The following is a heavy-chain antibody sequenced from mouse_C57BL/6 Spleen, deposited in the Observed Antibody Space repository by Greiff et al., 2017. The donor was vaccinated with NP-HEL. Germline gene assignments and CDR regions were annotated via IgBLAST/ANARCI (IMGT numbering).Heavy chain of an antibody. CDR1: GFTFSSYA. Sequence: EVQLQESGGGLVKPGGSLKLSCAASGFTFSSYAMSWVRQTPEKRLEWVATISDGGSYTYYPDNVKGRFTISRDNAKNNLYLQMSHLKSEDTAMYYCARAPKLRYAMDYWGQGTSVTVSS. V-gene: IGHV5-4*01. CDR2: ISDGGSYT. D-gene: IGHD6-5*01. J-gene: IGHJ4*01. CDR3: ARAPKLRYAMDY.